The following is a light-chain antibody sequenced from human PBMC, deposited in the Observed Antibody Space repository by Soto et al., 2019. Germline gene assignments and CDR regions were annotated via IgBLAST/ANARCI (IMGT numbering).Light chain of an antibody. CDR3: QQYNSSPYT. CDR2: KAS. V-gene: IGKV1-5*03. CDR1: QSISTW. J-gene: IGKJ2*01. Sequence: DIKMTQSPSTLSASVGDRVIITCRASQSISTWLAWYQQKPGKAPKLLIYKASSLESGVPSRFSGSGSGTEFTLTISSLQPDDCATYYCQQYNSSPYTFGQGTKLEIK.